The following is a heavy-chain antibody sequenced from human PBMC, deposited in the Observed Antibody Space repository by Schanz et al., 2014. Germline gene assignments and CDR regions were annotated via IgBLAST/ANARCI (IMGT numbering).Heavy chain of an antibody. CDR3: ARDGEAAAGSDY. CDR1: GYTFTTYY. CDR2: INPSGGST. J-gene: IGHJ4*02. D-gene: IGHD6-13*01. Sequence: QVQLVQSGAEVKKPGVSVKVSCKASGYTFTTYYIHWVRQAPGQGLEWMGIINPSGGSTSYAQKFQGGVTMTRDTSTSTVYMELSSLRSEDTAVYYCARDGEAAAGSDYWGQGTLVTVSS. V-gene: IGHV1-46*03.